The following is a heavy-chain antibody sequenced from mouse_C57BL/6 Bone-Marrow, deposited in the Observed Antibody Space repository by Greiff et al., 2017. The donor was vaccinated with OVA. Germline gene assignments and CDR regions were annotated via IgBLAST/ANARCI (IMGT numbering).Heavy chain of an antibody. V-gene: IGHV1-26*01. CDR3: AREGQRVTTVVADWYFDV. CDR1: GYTFTDYY. Sequence: VQLQQSGPELVKPGASVKISCKASGYTFTDYYMNWVKQSHGKSLEWIGDINPNNGGTSYNQKFKGKATLTVDKSSSTAYMELRSLTSEDSAVYYCAREGQRVTTVVADWYFDVWGTGTTVTVSS. CDR2: INPNNGGT. J-gene: IGHJ1*03. D-gene: IGHD1-1*01.